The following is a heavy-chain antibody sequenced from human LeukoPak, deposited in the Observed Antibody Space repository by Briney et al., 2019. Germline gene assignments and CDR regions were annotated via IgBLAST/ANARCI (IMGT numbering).Heavy chain of an antibody. CDR1: GYTFTGYY. V-gene: IGHV1-2*02. CDR2: INPNSGGT. Sequence: ASVKVSCKASGYTFTGYYMHWVRRAPGQGLEWMGWINPNSGGTNYAQKFQGRVTMTRDTSISTAYMELSRLRSDDTAVYYCASGSYWGNHWFDPWGQGTLVTVSS. CDR3: ASGSYWGNHWFDP. J-gene: IGHJ5*02. D-gene: IGHD1-26*01.